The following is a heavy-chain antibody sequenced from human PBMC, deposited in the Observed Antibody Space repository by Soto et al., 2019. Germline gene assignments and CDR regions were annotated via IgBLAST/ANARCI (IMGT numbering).Heavy chain of an antibody. CDR1: GGTFSSYT. CDR2: IIPILGIA. J-gene: IGHJ3*02. CDR3: ASNIICGGGSCYSESAFDI. Sequence: GASVKVSCKASGGTFSSYTISWVRQAPGQGLEWMGRIIPILGIANYAQKFQGRVTITADKSTSTAYMELSSLRSEDTAVYYCASNIICGGGSCYSESAFDIWGQGTMVTVSS. V-gene: IGHV1-69*02. D-gene: IGHD2-15*01.